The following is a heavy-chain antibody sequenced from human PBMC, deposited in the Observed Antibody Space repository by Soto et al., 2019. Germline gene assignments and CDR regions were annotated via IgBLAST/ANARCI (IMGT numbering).Heavy chain of an antibody. J-gene: IGHJ4*02. CDR1: GYTFTSYG. Sequence: QVQLVQSGAEVKKPGASVKVSCKASGYTFTSYGISWVRQAPGQGLEWMGWISAYNGNTNYAQKRQGRATTTTHTPTSTAYMELRSLRSEDTAVYYCARTGFYYYGSGSPVAVDYWGQGTLVTVSS. CDR3: ARTGFYYYGSGSPVAVDY. D-gene: IGHD3-10*01. V-gene: IGHV1-18*01. CDR2: ISAYNGNT.